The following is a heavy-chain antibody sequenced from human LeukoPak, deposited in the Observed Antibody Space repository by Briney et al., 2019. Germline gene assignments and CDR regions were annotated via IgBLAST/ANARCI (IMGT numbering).Heavy chain of an antibody. CDR1: GFTFSSSW. V-gene: IGHV3-7*04. CDR2: INEVGSDK. CDR3: ARHGNWAFDF. J-gene: IGHJ3*01. D-gene: IGHD1-1*01. Sequence: GGSLRLSCAASGFTFSSSWMSWVRQAPGKGLEWVATINEVGSDKQYMDSVKGRLSISRDNPRNSLYLQMNSPRAEDTAVYFCARHGNWAFDFWGQGTMVTVSS.